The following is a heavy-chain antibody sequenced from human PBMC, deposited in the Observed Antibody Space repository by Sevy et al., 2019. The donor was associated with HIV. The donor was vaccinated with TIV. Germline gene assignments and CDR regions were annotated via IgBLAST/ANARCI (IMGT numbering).Heavy chain of an antibody. J-gene: IGHJ4*02. D-gene: IGHD3-22*01. Sequence: GGSLRLSCAASGFTFSNAWMSWVRQAPGKGLEWVGRIKSKTDGGTTDYAAPVKGRFTISRDDSKNTLYLQMNSLKTEDTAVYYCTPTLYDSSGYEIGYWGQGTLVTVSS. CDR1: GFTFSNAW. V-gene: IGHV3-15*01. CDR2: IKSKTDGGTT. CDR3: TPTLYDSSGYEIGY.